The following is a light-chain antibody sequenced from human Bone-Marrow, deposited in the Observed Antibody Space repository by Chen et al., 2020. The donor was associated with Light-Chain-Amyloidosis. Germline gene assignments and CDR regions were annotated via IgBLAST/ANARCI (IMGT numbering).Light chain of an antibody. CDR2: RNN. Sequence: QSVLTQPPSASGTPGQKVTISCSGSSSNVVINYVFWYKQLPGTAPTVVMSRNNQRPSGVPDRFSASKSGTSASLAISRIRSEDEAEYYCASWDDGLRAVVFGGGTQVTVL. V-gene: IGLV1-47*01. CDR3: ASWDDGLRAVV. CDR1: SSNVVINY. J-gene: IGLJ2*01.